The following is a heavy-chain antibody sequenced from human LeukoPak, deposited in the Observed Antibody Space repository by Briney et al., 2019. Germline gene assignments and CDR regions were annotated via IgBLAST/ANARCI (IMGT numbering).Heavy chain of an antibody. CDR3: AKVRDMDTVLGRFDN. V-gene: IGHV3-23*01. J-gene: IGHJ5*02. D-gene: IGHD5-18*01. CDR2: ISGNGGRT. Sequence: GGSLRLSCVVSGFTFSSYWMSWVRQAPGKGLEWVSVISGNGGRTYYADSVKGRFTISRDNSKNTLYLQMNSLRAEDTAVYYCAKVRDMDTVLGRFDNWGQGTLVTVSS. CDR1: GFTFSSYW.